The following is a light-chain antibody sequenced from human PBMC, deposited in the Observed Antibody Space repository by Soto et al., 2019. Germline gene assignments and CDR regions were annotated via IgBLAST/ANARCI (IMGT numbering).Light chain of an antibody. J-gene: IGKJ1*01. CDR2: GAS. CDR1: QSVDSN. CDR3: QQYNNWPPT. Sequence: IVMTQSPATLSVSPGERATLSCRASQSVDSNLAWYQQKPGQAPRLLISGASDMATGIPDNFTGSGSGTEFTLSISSLQSEDFAVYYCQQYNNWPPTFGLGTKVEIK. V-gene: IGKV3-15*01.